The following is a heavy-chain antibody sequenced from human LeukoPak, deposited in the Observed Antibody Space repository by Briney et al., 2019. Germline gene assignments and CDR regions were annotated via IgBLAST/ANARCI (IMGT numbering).Heavy chain of an antibody. D-gene: IGHD5-24*01. Sequence: ASVKVSCKASGYTFTGYYMHWVRQAPGQGLEWMGWINPNSGGTNYAQKFQGRVTMTRDTSTSTAYMGLSSLSSEDTAVYYCARGSGDGYANWLDSWGQGTLVTVSS. CDR2: INPNSGGT. V-gene: IGHV1-2*02. CDR3: ARGSGDGYANWLDS. J-gene: IGHJ5*01. CDR1: GYTFTGYY.